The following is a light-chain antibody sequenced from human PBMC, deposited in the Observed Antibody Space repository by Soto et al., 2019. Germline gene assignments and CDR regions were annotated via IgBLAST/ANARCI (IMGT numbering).Light chain of an antibody. CDR1: QSVSSSY. CDR2: GAS. Sequence: EIVLTQSPGTLSLSPGERATLSCRASQSVSSSYLAWYQQKPGQAPRLLLYGASSRATGIPDRFSGSGSGTDFTLTISRLEPEDFAVYYCQQYGSSPPMWTFGQGTKVEIK. V-gene: IGKV3-20*01. CDR3: QQYGSSPPMWT. J-gene: IGKJ1*01.